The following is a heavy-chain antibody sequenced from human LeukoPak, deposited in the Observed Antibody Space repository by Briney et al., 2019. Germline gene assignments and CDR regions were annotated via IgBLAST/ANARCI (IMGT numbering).Heavy chain of an antibody. CDR1: GFTFSTYS. D-gene: IGHD4-17*01. CDR3: ARDVFFADYGDYVRYFDS. V-gene: IGHV3-21*01. Sequence: GGSLRLSCAASGFTFSTYSMNWVRQAPGKGLEWVSTISSISHYIYYADSVKGRFTISRDNSRNSLYLQMTGLRAEDTAVYFCARDVFFADYGDYVRYFDSWGQGTLVTVSS. J-gene: IGHJ4*02. CDR2: ISSISHYI.